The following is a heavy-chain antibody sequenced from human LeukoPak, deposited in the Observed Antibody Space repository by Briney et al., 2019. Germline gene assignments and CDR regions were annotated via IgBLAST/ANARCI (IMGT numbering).Heavy chain of an antibody. CDR3: ARRASPQGYFDY. CDR1: GYTFTTYD. Sequence: ASVKVSCKTSGYTFTTYDISWVRQAPGQGLQWLGWIRTYTGSTNYAQKVQGRVSMTMDTATATAYMELRSLIFDDTAVYYCARRASPQGYFDYWGQGTLVTVSS. CDR2: IRTYTGST. J-gene: IGHJ4*02. V-gene: IGHV1-18*04.